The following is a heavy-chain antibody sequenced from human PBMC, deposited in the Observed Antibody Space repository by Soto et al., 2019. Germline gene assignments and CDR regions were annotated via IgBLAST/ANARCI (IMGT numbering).Heavy chain of an antibody. V-gene: IGHV1-69*01. CDR3: STGVIWIGYFTVDS. J-gene: IGHJ4*02. D-gene: IGHD3-3*01. Sequence: QAQLVQSGAEVKKPGSSVKVSCKASGGSFGNSAINWVRQTPGQGLEWLGGFIPVYRTLNYAQKFQGRVTITADESTGTAFMTLSSLASDDTAVYYCSTGVIWIGYFTVDSWGQGTRVTVSS. CDR2: FIPVYRTL. CDR1: GGSFGNSA.